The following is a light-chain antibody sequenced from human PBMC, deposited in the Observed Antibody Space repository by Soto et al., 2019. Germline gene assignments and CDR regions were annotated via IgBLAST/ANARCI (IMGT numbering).Light chain of an antibody. Sequence: EIVLTQSPGTLSLSPGETATLSCRASQSVRNYLAWYQQKPGQAPRLLIYDASNRATGIPARFSGTGSETDFTLTISSLEPEDFAIYYCQQRSKMPLTFGHGTKGDNK. J-gene: IGKJ1*01. V-gene: IGKV3-11*01. CDR1: QSVRNY. CDR3: QQRSKMPLT. CDR2: DAS.